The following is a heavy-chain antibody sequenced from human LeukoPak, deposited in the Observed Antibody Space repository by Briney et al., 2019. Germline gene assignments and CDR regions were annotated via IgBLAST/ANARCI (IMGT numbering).Heavy chain of an antibody. V-gene: IGHV4-31*03. D-gene: IGHD3-3*01. CDR3: ARGPFWSGYLSDAFDI. CDR2: IDYSGKT. CDR1: GGSISSGTFS. Sequence: PSQTLSLTCSVPGGSISSGTFSWNWIRQHPGKGLEWIGYIDYSGKTYYKPSLKSRLTISRDTSKNQLSLRLTSVTAADTAVYYCARGPFWSGYLSDAFDIWGQGTMVTVSS. J-gene: IGHJ3*02.